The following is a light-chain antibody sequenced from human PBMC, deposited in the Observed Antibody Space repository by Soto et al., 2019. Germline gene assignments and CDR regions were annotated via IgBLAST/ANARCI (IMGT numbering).Light chain of an antibody. CDR1: QSVSSSY. Sequence: EIVLTQSPGTLSLSPGERATLSCRASQSVSSSYLAWYQQTPGQAPRLLIYGASSRATGIPDRFSGSGSGTDFTLTISRLEPEDFAVYYCQQYGSSPSTFGQGTKVEI. CDR3: QQYGSSPST. J-gene: IGKJ1*01. CDR2: GAS. V-gene: IGKV3-20*01.